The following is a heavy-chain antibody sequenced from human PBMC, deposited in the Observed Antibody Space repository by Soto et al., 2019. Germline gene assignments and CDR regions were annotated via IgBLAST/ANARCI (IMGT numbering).Heavy chain of an antibody. J-gene: IGHJ4*02. CDR1: GGSVISGSYY. CDR3: AREVGSGVYLGSFDY. V-gene: IGHV4-61*01. Sequence: PSETLSLTCSVSGGSVISGSYYWSWLRQPPGKGLEWIGYIFHSGTTNYNPSLKSRVTISVDTSKNQFSLKLSSVTAADTAVYYCAREVGSGVYLGSFDYWGRGTLVTVSS. CDR2: IFHSGTT. D-gene: IGHD2-15*01.